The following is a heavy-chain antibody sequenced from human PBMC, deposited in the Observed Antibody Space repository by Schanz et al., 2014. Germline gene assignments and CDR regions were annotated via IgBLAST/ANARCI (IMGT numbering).Heavy chain of an antibody. Sequence: QVQLVQSGSELKKPGASVKVSCKASGYTFTSFAMNWVRQAPGQGLEWMGWINTNNGDPTYAQGFTGRFVFSLDTSVSTAYLQINSLKAEDTAVYYCARGGVVVVTAALNGFDPWGQGTLVTVSS. D-gene: IGHD2-15*01. CDR1: GYTFTSFA. CDR3: ARGGVVVVTAALNGFDP. J-gene: IGHJ5*02. CDR2: INTNNGDP. V-gene: IGHV7-4-1*02.